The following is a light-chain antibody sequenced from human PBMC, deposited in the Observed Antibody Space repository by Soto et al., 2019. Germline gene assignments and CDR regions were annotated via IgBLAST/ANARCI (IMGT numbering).Light chain of an antibody. CDR2: GSS. Sequence: EIVLTQSPGTLSLAPGERATLSCRSSQSINNKQLAWYQHKPGQAPRLLIYGSSSRATGIPDRFSGSGSGADFILTISSLEPEDVAVYYCQDYPEPFVPGTKVDI. CDR1: QSINNKQ. CDR3: QDYPEP. V-gene: IGKV3-20*01. J-gene: IGKJ1*01.